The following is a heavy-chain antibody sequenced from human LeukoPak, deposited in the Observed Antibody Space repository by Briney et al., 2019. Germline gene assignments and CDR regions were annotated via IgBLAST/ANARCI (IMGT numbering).Heavy chain of an antibody. V-gene: IGHV3-21*01. J-gene: IGHJ4*02. CDR3: ARDGDSSSSQNKLRGFDY. Sequence: GGSLRLSCAASGFTFSSYSMNWVRQAPGKGLEWVSSISSSSSYIYYADSVKGRFTISRDNAKNSLYLQMNSLRAEDTAVYYCARDGDSSSSQNKLRGFDYWGQGTLVTVSS. CDR2: ISSSSSYI. CDR1: GFTFSSYS. D-gene: IGHD6-6*01.